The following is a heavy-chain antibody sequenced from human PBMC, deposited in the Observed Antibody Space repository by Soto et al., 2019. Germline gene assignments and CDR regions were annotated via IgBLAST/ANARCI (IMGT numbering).Heavy chain of an antibody. J-gene: IGHJ4*02. D-gene: IGHD3-3*01. V-gene: IGHV1-69*01. Sequence: QVQLVQSGAEVKKPGSSVKVSCKASGGTFSGYGISWVRQAPGQGLEWMGGGIPILASTYYAQDFQGRITITADESTSTVYMELRRLRSDDTAVYYCARGAGICGVVAFDYWGQGTLVTVSS. CDR2: GIPILAST. CDR1: GGTFSGYG. CDR3: ARGAGICGVVAFDY.